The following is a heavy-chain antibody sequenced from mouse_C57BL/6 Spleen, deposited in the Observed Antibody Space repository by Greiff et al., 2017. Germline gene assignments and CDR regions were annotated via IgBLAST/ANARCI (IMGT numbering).Heavy chain of an antibody. V-gene: IGHV5-6*01. CDR3: ASMVTTEGPWFAY. D-gene: IGHD2-2*01. Sequence: DVQLVESGGDLVKPGGSLKLSCAASGFTFSSYGMSWVRQTPDKRLEWVATISSGGSYTYYPDSVKGRFTISRDNAKNTLYLQMSSLKSEDTAMXYCASMVTTEGPWFAYWGQGTLVTVSA. CDR1: GFTFSSYG. CDR2: ISSGGSYT. J-gene: IGHJ3*01.